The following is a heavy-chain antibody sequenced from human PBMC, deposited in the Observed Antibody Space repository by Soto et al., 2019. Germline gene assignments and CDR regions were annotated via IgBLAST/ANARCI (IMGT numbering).Heavy chain of an antibody. CDR1: GYTFTSYA. V-gene: IGHV1-3*01. J-gene: IGHJ5*02. D-gene: IGHD3-3*01. CDR3: ARGYPFGVVIIKSFGYNWFDP. Sequence: ASVKVSCKASGYTFTSYAMHWVRQAPGQRLEWMGWINAGNGNTKYSQKFQGRVTITRDTSASTAYMELSSLRSEDTAVYYCARGYPFGVVIIKSFGYNWFDPWGQGTLVTVSS. CDR2: INAGNGNT.